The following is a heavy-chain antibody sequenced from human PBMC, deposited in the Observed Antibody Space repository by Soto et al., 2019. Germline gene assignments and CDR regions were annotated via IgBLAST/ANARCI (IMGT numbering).Heavy chain of an antibody. CDR3: ARAPSWWYFDL. CDR1: GYTFTSYA. CDR2: INAGNGNK. Sequence: QVQLVQSGAEEKKPGASVKVSCKASGYTFTSYAMHWVRQAPGQRLEWMGWINAGNGNKKYSQKFQGRVTITRDTSASTAYMELSSLRSEDTAVYYCARAPSWWYFDLWGRGTLVTVSS. J-gene: IGHJ2*01. V-gene: IGHV1-3*05.